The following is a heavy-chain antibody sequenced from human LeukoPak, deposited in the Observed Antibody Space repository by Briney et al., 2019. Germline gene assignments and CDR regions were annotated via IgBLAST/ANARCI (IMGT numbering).Heavy chain of an antibody. CDR3: ARDYGRSRDYGMDV. V-gene: IGHV3-74*01. D-gene: IGHD3-10*01. CDR1: GFTFSSYW. J-gene: IGHJ6*02. CDR2: INSDGSST. Sequence: GGSLRLSCAASGFTFSSYWMNWARQAPGKGLVWVSRINSDGSSTTYADSVKGRFTISRDNAKNTLYLQMNSLRAEDTAVYYCARDYGRSRDYGMDVWGQGTTVTVSS.